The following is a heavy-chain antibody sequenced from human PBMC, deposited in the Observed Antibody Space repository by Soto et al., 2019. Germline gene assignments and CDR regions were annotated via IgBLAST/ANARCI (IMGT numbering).Heavy chain of an antibody. D-gene: IGHD3-22*01. Sequence: GESLKISCKGSGYSFTSYWISWLRQVPGKVLEWMGRIDPSDSYTNYSPSFQGHVTISADKSISTAYLQWSSLKASDTAMYYCARHTTPTYYYDSSGYYPFQHLGQGTLVTVSS. J-gene: IGHJ1*01. CDR2: IDPSDSYT. V-gene: IGHV5-10-1*01. CDR1: GYSFTSYW. CDR3: ARHTTPTYYYDSSGYYPFQH.